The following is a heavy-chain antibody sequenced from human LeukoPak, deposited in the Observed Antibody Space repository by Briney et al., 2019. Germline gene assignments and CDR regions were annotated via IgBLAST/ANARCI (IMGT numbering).Heavy chain of an antibody. Sequence: GASVKVSCKASGYTFTSYDINWVRQATGQGLEWMGWMNPNSGNTGYAQKFQGRVTITMNTSIITAYMELSSLRSEDTAVYYCARGTRYCSSTSCYRGGDYYYYMDVWGKGTTVTVSS. D-gene: IGHD2-2*02. CDR1: GYTFTSYD. CDR3: ARGTRYCSSTSCYRGGDYYYYMDV. J-gene: IGHJ6*03. CDR2: MNPNSGNT. V-gene: IGHV1-8*01.